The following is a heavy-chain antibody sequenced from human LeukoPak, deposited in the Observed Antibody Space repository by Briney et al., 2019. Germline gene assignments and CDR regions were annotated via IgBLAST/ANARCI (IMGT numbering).Heavy chain of an antibody. D-gene: IGHD1-1*01. CDR3: ARVGGTNYYYYGMDV. Sequence: ETLSLTCTVSGGSLSSYYWSWIRQPPRKGLEWIGYIYDSGSTNYNPSLKSRVTISVDTSKNQFSLKLSSVTAAETAVYYCARVGGTNYYYYGMDVWGQGTTVTVSS. V-gene: IGHV4-59*01. J-gene: IGHJ6*02. CDR2: IYDSGST. CDR1: GGSLSSYY.